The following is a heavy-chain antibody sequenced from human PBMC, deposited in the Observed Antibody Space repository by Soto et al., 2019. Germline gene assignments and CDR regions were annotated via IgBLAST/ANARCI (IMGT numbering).Heavy chain of an antibody. V-gene: IGHV4-31*03. Sequence: PSETLSLTCTVSGGSVSTGGYYWSWIRHLPGKGLEWIGYIYSSGSAYYNPSLKGRLTISLDTSKNQFSLMLTSVTAADTAVYYCANSVLMATIPDSWGQGTLVTVSS. D-gene: IGHD5-12*01. CDR3: ANSVLMATIPDS. CDR2: IYSSGSA. CDR1: GGSVSTGGYY. J-gene: IGHJ5*01.